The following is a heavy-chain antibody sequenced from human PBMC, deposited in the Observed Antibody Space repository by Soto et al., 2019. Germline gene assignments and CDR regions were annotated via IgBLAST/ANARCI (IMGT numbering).Heavy chain of an antibody. CDR3: ARVSGSYYYGMDV. D-gene: IGHD1-26*01. CDR2: TYHSGST. CDR1: GGSMSSSNW. J-gene: IGHJ6*02. V-gene: IGHV4-4*02. Sequence: SETLSLTCTVSGGSMSSSNWWNWVRQPPGKGLEWIGETYHSGSTNYNPSLKSRVTISVDRSKNQFSLKLSSVTAADTAVYYCARVSGSYYYGMDVWGQGTTVTVSS.